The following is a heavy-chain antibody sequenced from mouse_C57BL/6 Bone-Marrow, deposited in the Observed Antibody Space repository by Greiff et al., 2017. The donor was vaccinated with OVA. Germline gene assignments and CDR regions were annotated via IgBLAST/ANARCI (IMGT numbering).Heavy chain of an antibody. D-gene: IGHD1-1*01. CDR3: ARNGHYYGSSYGAWFAY. Sequence: QVQLQQSGPGLVAPSQSLSITCTVSGFSLTSYAISWVRQPPGKGLEWLGVIWTGGGTNYNSALKSRLSISKDNSKSQVFLKMNSLQTDDTARYYCARNGHYYGSSYGAWFAYWGQGTLVTVSA. V-gene: IGHV2-9-1*01. J-gene: IGHJ3*01. CDR2: IWTGGGT. CDR1: GFSLTSYA.